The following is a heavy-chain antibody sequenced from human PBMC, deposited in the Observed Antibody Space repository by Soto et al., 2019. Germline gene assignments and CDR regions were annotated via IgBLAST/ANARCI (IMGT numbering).Heavy chain of an antibody. CDR1: GFAFSTYA. V-gene: IGHV3-23*01. CDR3: AKVTKRAAAGRYEYYKYGMDV. Sequence: EVQLLESGGALEHPGGSLRLSCAASGFAFSTYAMTWVRQAPGKGLEWVSVISGSGGSSYYAASVKGRFTISRDNSKNTLYLQMNGLSAEDTALYYCAKVTKRAAAGRYEYYKYGMDVWGQGTTVTVSS. CDR2: ISGSGGSS. J-gene: IGHJ6*02. D-gene: IGHD6-13*01.